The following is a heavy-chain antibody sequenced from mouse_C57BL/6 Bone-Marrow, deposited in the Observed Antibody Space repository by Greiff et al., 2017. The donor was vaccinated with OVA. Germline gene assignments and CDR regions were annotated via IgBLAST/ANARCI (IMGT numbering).Heavy chain of an antibody. D-gene: IGHD4-1*01. CDR2: ISYDGSN. V-gene: IGHV3-6*01. CDR1: GYSITSGYY. Sequence: VQLKESGPGLVKPSQSLSLTCSFTGYSITSGYYWNWIRQFPGNKLEWMGYISYDGSNNYNPSLKNRISITRDTSKNQFFLKLNSVTTEDTATYYCARAGKLGLDYWGQGTTLTVSS. CDR3: ARAGKLGLDY. J-gene: IGHJ2*01.